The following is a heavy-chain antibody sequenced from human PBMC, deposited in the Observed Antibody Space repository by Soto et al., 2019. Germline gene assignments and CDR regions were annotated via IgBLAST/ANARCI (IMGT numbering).Heavy chain of an antibody. CDR1: GGTFSSYA. D-gene: IGHD6-25*01. J-gene: IGHJ6*02. CDR2: IIPIFGTA. V-gene: IGHV1-69*01. CDR3: VRGAAGYYDYGMDV. Sequence: QVQLVQSGAEVKKPGSSVKVSCKASGGTFSSYAFSWVRQAPGQGLEWLGGIIPIFGTANYAQKFEGRVMITADESTSAAYRELSSLRSEDTAVYYCVRGAAGYYDYGMDVCGQGTTVTVSS.